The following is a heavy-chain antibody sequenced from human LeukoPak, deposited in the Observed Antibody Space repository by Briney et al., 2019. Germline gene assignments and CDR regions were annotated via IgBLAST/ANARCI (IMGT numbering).Heavy chain of an antibody. CDR1: GFTVSSNY. CDR2: IYSGGST. CDR3: AKESIGYYDFWSGYYTLGNFDY. D-gene: IGHD3-3*01. V-gene: IGHV3-66*01. J-gene: IGHJ4*02. Sequence: AGGSLRLSCAASGFTVSSNYMSWVRQAPGKGLEWVSVIYSGGSTYYADSVKGRFTISRDNSKNTLYLQMNSLRAEDTAVYYCAKESIGYYDFWSGYYTLGNFDYWGQGTLVTVSS.